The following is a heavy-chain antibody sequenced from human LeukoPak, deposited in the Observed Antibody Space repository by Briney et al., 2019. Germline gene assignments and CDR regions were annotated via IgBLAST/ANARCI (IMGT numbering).Heavy chain of an antibody. CDR2: ISSGSSTI. CDR3: ARGGHDYYGFDV. Sequence: PGGSLRLSCEASGFTFSTYSTNWVRQAPGKGLEWVSYISSGSSTIYYADSVKGRFTISRDNAQNSLFLQMNSLRDEDAAVYYCARGGHDYYGFDVWGQGTTVTVSS. V-gene: IGHV3-48*02. CDR1: GFTFSTYS. J-gene: IGHJ6*02.